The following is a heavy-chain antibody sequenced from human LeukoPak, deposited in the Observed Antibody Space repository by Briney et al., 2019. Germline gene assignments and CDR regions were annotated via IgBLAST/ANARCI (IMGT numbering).Heavy chain of an antibody. CDR1: GFTFSTYD. D-gene: IGHD3-22*01. Sequence: GGSLRLSCTASGFTFSTYDMHWVRQATGKGLEWVSGIGIASDTHYSDSVKGRFTISRENAKNSLYLQMNSLRAGDTAVYYCAKDLSSAITSALVLDVWGQGTTV. V-gene: IGHV3-13*01. CDR2: IGIASDT. J-gene: IGHJ6*02. CDR3: AKDLSSAITSALVLDV.